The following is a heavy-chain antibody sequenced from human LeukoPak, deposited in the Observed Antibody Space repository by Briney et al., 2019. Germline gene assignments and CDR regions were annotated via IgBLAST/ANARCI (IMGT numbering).Heavy chain of an antibody. CDR2: FDPEDGET. CDR1: GYTLTELS. Sequence: GASVKVSCKVSGYTLTELSMHWVRQAPGKGLEWMGGFDPEDGETIYAQKSQGRVTMTEDTSTDTAYMELSSLRSEDTAVYYCATWGLHYYGSGTSAFDIWGQGTMVTVSS. J-gene: IGHJ3*02. CDR3: ATWGLHYYGSGTSAFDI. D-gene: IGHD3-10*01. V-gene: IGHV1-24*01.